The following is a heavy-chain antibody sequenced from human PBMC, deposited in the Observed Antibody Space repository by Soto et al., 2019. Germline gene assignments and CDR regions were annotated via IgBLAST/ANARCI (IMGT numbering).Heavy chain of an antibody. CDR2: IDHSGTT. Sequence: SETLSLTCAVYGGSFSGYDWSWVRQSPGGGLEWIGEIDHSGTTKYKPSLKGRVTISIDTSKQQFSLKFTSVTAADTAAYYCARGRGQSSCWGNYYYHCMDVWGLWTTVTVSS. D-gene: IGHD6-19*01. CDR3: ARGRGQSSCWGNYYYHCMDV. J-gene: IGHJ6*02. CDR1: GGSFSGYD. V-gene: IGHV4-34*01.